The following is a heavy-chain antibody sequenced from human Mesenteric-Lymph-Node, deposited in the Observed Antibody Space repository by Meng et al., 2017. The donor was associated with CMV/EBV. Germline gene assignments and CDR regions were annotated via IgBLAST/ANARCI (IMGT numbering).Heavy chain of an antibody. Sequence: GGSLRLSCAASGFTFSSYSMNWVRQAPGKGLEWVSSISSSSSHIYHADSVKGRFTISRDNAKNSVYLQMNSLRAADTAVYYCARGFMVATITPSVLQWFDLAEFDFWGQGTLVTVSS. V-gene: IGHV3-21*01. CDR2: ISSSSSHI. CDR1: GFTFSSYS. D-gene: IGHD5-12*01. CDR3: ARGFMVATITPSVLQWFDLAEFDF. J-gene: IGHJ4*02.